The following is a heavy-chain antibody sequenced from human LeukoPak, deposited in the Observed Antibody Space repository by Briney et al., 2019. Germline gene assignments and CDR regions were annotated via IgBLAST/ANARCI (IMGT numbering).Heavy chain of an antibody. CDR2: ISYDGSNK. V-gene: IGHV3-30*04. Sequence: GGSLRLSCAASGFTFSSYAMHWVRQAPGKGLEWVAVISYDGSNKYYADSVKGRFTISRDNSKDTLYLQMNSLRAEDTAVYYCARDRISSGYYSGGAFDIWGQGTMVTVSS. J-gene: IGHJ3*02. CDR3: ARDRISSGYYSGGAFDI. CDR1: GFTFSSYA. D-gene: IGHD3-22*01.